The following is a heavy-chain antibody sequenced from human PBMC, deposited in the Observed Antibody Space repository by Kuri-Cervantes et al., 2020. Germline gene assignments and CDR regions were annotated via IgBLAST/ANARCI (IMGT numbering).Heavy chain of an antibody. J-gene: IGHJ2*01. Sequence: SETLSLTCTVSGGSISSYYWSWIRQLPGKGLEWIGYIYYSGSTNYNPSLKSRVTTSVDTSKNQFSLKLSSVTAADTAVYYCARLDYGDYRRRTWYFDLWGRGTLVTVSS. V-gene: IGHV4-59*12. CDR2: IYYSGST. D-gene: IGHD4-17*01. CDR3: ARLDYGDYRRRTWYFDL. CDR1: GGSISSYY.